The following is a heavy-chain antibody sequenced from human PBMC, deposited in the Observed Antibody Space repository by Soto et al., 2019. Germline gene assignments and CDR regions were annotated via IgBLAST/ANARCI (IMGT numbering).Heavy chain of an antibody. V-gene: IGHV3-23*01. D-gene: IGHD6-6*01. Sequence: GGSLRLSCAASGFTFSSYAMSWVRQAPGKGLEWVSSIGGSGGNTYYADSVKGRFTISRDNAKNTLSLEMNSLRGEDTAVYFCARGIIAGVSAADYWGQGTLVTVSS. J-gene: IGHJ4*02. CDR2: IGGSGGNT. CDR1: GFTFSSYA. CDR3: ARGIIAGVSAADY.